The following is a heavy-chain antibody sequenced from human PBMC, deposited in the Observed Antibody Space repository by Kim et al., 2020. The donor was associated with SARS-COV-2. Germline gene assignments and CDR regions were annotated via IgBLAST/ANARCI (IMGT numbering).Heavy chain of an antibody. D-gene: IGHD3-16*01. V-gene: IGHV3-30*02. CDR3: AKEKGVTSFDY. J-gene: IGHJ4*02. Sequence: YDAEHEKGRFTVSRDNSKSTLYLQMNSLRVEDTAVYYCAKEKGVTSFDYWGQGTLVTVSS.